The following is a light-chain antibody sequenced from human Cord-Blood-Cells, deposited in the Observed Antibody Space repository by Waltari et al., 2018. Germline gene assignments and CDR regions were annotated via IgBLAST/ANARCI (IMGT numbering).Light chain of an antibody. CDR2: SNN. CDR3: AAWDDSLNGRV. V-gene: IGLV1-44*01. Sequence: QSVLTQPPSASGTPGQRVTISCSGSSSNIGRNTVNWYQQLPGTAPKLLIYSNNQPPSGVPDRFSGSKSGTSASLAISGLQSEDEADYYCAAWDDSLNGRVFGGGTKLTVL. CDR1: SSNIGRNT. J-gene: IGLJ3*02.